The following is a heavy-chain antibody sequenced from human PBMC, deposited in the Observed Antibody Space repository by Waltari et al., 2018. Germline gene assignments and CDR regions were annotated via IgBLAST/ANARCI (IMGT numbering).Heavy chain of an antibody. Sequence: QVLLVQSGAEVKKPGASVTASCKASGSSVTGHYLHWVRQAPGQGLEWVGWINPNSGGKSYAQIFQGRVTMTRDTSISTAYMELSRLTSDDTAVYYCAVSYTGGYGDLDYWGQGTLVTVSS. J-gene: IGHJ4*02. V-gene: IGHV1-2*02. CDR1: GSSVTGHY. CDR3: AVSYTGGYGDLDY. CDR2: INPNSGGK. D-gene: IGHD3-10*01.